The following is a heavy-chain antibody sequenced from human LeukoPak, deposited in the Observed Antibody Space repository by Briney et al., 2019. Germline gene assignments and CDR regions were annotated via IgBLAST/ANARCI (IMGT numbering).Heavy chain of an antibody. CDR2: INPSGGST. Sequence: ASVKVSCKASGYTFTSYYMHWVRQAPGQGLEWMGIINPSGGSTSYAQKFQGRVTMTRDTSISTAYTELSRLRSDDTAVYYCARVSPSSSWYGSGGWGQGTLVTVSS. J-gene: IGHJ4*02. CDR3: ARVSPSSSWYGSGG. V-gene: IGHV1-46*01. D-gene: IGHD6-13*01. CDR1: GYTFTSYY.